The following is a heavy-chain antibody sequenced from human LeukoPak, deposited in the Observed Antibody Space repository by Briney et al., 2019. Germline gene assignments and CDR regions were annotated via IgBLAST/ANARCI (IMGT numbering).Heavy chain of an antibody. Sequence: SGPVLVKPTQTLTLTCTFSGFSLSTSGMCVSWIHQPPGKALEWLARIDWDDDKFYSTSLKTRLTISKDTSKNQVVLTMTNMDPVDTATYYCAHWRDYYGSGSYYLFDYWGQGTLVTVSS. CDR2: IDWDDDK. CDR1: GFSLSTSGMC. J-gene: IGHJ4*02. CDR3: AHWRDYYGSGSYYLFDY. D-gene: IGHD3-10*01. V-gene: IGHV2-70*16.